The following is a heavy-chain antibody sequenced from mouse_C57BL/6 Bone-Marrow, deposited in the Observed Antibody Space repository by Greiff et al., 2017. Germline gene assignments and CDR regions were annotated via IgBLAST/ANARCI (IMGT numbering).Heavy chain of an antibody. V-gene: IGHV3-8*01. CDR3: ARDGNTGFYAYYLDY. D-gene: IGHD2-1*01. J-gene: IGHJ2*01. Sequence: EVHLVESGPGLAKPSQTLSLTCSVTGYSITSDYWSWIRKFPGNKLEYMGYISYSGSTYYNPSLKSRIPITRDTSKNQYYLQLNSVTTEDTATDYCARDGNTGFYAYYLDYWGQGTTLTVSS. CDR1: GYSITSDY. CDR2: ISYSGST.